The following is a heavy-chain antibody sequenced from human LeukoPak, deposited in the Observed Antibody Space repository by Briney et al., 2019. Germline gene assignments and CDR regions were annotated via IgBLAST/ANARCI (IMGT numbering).Heavy chain of an antibody. D-gene: IGHD2-21*02. Sequence: GGSLRLSCAASGFTVSSNYMSWVRQAPGKGLEWVSVIYSGGGTNYADSVKGRFIISRDNSKNTLFLQMNSLRAEDTAVYYCAAVVTVNGFDIWGQGTMVTVSS. CDR3: AAVVTVNGFDI. V-gene: IGHV3-66*01. CDR1: GFTVSSNY. CDR2: IYSGGGT. J-gene: IGHJ3*02.